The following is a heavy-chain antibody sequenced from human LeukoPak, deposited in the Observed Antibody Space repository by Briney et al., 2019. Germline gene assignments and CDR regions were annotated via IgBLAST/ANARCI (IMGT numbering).Heavy chain of an antibody. V-gene: IGHV1-46*01. Sequence: ASVKVSCKASGYTFTSNYIHWVRQAPGQGLEWMGMIYPRDGSTSYAQKFQGRVTVTRDTSTSTVHMELNRLRSDDTAVYFCARGEVVPAAISYYYYGVAVWGQGTTVTVSS. CDR1: GYTFTSNY. CDR3: ARGEVVPAAISYYYYGVAV. D-gene: IGHD2-2*02. CDR2: IYPRDGST. J-gene: IGHJ6*02.